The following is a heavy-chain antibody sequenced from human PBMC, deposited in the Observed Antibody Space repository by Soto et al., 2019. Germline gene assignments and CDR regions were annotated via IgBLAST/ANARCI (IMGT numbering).Heavy chain of an antibody. V-gene: IGHV5-51*01. CDR2: IYPGDSDT. D-gene: IGHD3-3*01. Sequence: PGESLKISCKGSGYSFTSYWIGWVRQMPGKGLEWMGIIYPGDSDTRYSPSFQGQVTISADKSISTAYLQWSSLKASDTAMYYCARHGSYYDFWSGYSLGGSGGPDDWGQGSLVTVSS. CDR3: ARHGSYYDFWSGYSLGGSGGPDD. CDR1: GYSFTSYW. J-gene: IGHJ4*02.